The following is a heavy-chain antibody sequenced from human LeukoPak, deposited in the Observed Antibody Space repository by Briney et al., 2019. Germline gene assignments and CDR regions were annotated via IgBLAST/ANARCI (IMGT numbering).Heavy chain of an antibody. CDR2: IIPIFGTA. V-gene: IGHV1-69*13. J-gene: IGHJ6*03. Sequence: SVKVSCKASGGTFSSYAISWVRQAPGQGLEWMGGIIPIFGTATYAQKFQGRVTITADESTSTAYMELSSLRSEDTAVYYCARYGYCSSTSCYRFDYYYMVVWGKGTTVTVSS. CDR1: GGTFSSYA. D-gene: IGHD2-2*03. CDR3: ARYGYCSSTSCYRFDYYYMVV.